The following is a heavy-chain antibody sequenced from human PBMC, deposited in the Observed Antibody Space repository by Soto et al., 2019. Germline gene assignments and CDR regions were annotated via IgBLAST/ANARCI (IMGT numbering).Heavy chain of an antibody. Sequence: GGSVRLSCAASGFTFSSYAMSWVRQAPGKGLEWVSAISGSGGSTYYADSVKGRFTISRDNSKNTLYLQVNSLRAEDTAVYYCAYSSTPFDYWGQGTLVTVSS. V-gene: IGHV3-23*01. D-gene: IGHD6-13*01. CDR2: ISGSGGST. CDR3: AYSSTPFDY. CDR1: GFTFSSYA. J-gene: IGHJ4*02.